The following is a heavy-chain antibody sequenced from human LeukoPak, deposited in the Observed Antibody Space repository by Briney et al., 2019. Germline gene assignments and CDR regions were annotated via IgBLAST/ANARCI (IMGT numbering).Heavy chain of an antibody. CDR1: GFTFSSYA. Sequence: GRSLRLSCAASGFTFSSYAMHWVRQAPGKGLEWGAVISYDVGNTRHADSVGGRFTISRDNSNNTLYLQMNTLRPEDTAVYYCARDGYCGSASCYGWFDPWGQGALVTVSS. CDR2: ISYDVGNT. D-gene: IGHD2-2*03. J-gene: IGHJ5*02. CDR3: ARDGYCGSASCYGWFDP. V-gene: IGHV3-30*01.